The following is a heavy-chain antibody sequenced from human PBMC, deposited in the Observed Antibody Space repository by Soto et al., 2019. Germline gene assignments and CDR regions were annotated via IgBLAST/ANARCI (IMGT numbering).Heavy chain of an antibody. CDR3: GKERRGSGWSVCNF. J-gene: IGHJ4*02. Sequence: EVQLLEAGGGLVQPGGSLRLSCSASGFTFTSYAMSWVRQAPGKGLQWVSGISGSGGDTKSADSVKGRFTISRDNFKNILYLQMNSLRVDDAAVYYCGKERRGSGWSVCNFWGQGTLVTVSS. CDR1: GFTFTSYA. V-gene: IGHV3-23*01. D-gene: IGHD6-19*01. CDR2: ISGSGGDT.